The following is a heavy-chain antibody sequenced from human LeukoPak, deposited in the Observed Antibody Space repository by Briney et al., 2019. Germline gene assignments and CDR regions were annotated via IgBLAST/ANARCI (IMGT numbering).Heavy chain of an antibody. J-gene: IGHJ4*02. V-gene: IGHV1-8*01. CDR1: GYTFTSYD. CDR3: ARVSSSWYSPRHPTLGY. CDR2: MNPNSGNT. D-gene: IGHD6-13*01. Sequence: ASVKVSCKASGYTFTSYDINWVRQAPGQGLEWMGWMNPNSGNTGYAQKFQGRVTMTRNTSISTAYMELSSLRSEDTAVYYCARVSSSWYSPRHPTLGYWGQGTLVTVSS.